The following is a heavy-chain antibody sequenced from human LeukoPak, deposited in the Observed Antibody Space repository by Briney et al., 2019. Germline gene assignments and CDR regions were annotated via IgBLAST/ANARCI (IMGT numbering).Heavy chain of an antibody. CDR1: GGSLSSSSYY. CDR3: ARLNPYRGYLYYFDY. V-gene: IGHV4-39*01. D-gene: IGHD6-25*01. CDR2: IYYSGST. J-gene: IGHJ4*02. Sequence: SETLSLTCTVSGGSLSSSSYYWGWLRQPPGKGLEWIGSIYYSGSTYYNPSLKSRVTISVDTSKNQFSLKLRSVTAADTAVYYCARLNPYRGYLYYFDYWGRGTLVSVSS.